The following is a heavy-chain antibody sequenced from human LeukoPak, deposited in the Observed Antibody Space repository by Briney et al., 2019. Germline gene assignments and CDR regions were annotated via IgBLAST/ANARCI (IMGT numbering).Heavy chain of an antibody. J-gene: IGHJ5*02. CDR1: GGSISSGGYS. Sequence: PSQTLSLTCAVSGGSISSGGYSWSWIRQPPGKGLEWIGYIYHSGSTYYNPSLKSRVTISVDRSKNQFSLKLSSVTAADTAVYYCAGEWWGSSSWFDPWGQGTLVTVSS. CDR3: AGEWWGSSSWFDP. V-gene: IGHV4-30-2*01. CDR2: IYHSGST. D-gene: IGHD6-6*01.